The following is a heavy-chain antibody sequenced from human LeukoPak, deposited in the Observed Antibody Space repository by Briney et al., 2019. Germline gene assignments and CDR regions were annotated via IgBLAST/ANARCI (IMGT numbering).Heavy chain of an antibody. CDR2: ISGSGGST. Sequence: GGSLRLSCAASGFTFSSYAMSWVRQAPGKGLEWVSAISGSGGSTYYADSVKGRFTISRDNSKNTLYLQMNSLRAEDTAVYYYAKDLPRDYYDSSGPLDYWGQGTLVTVSS. J-gene: IGHJ4*02. V-gene: IGHV3-23*01. D-gene: IGHD3-22*01. CDR1: GFTFSSYA. CDR3: AKDLPRDYYDSSGPLDY.